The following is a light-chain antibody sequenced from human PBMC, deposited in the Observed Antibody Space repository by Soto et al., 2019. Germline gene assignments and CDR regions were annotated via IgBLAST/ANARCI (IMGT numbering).Light chain of an antibody. V-gene: IGKV1-5*03. Sequence: DIQVTQSPSTLSASVGDRVTITCRASQSISSWMAWYQQKPGKAPKLLIYKASSLESGVPLRFSGSGSGTEFTLTISSLQPDDFATYYCQQYYTYWTFGQGTKVEIK. CDR2: KAS. CDR3: QQYYTYWT. J-gene: IGKJ1*01. CDR1: QSISSW.